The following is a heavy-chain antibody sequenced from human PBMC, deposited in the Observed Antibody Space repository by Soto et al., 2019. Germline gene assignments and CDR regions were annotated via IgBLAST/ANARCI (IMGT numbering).Heavy chain of an antibody. CDR3: AICSGGSCYEVSWFYP. CDR1: GGTFSSYT. J-gene: IGHJ5*02. V-gene: IGHV1-69*02. Sequence: SVKVSCKASGGTFSSYTISWVRQAPGQGLEWMGRIIPILGIANYAQKFQGRVTITADKSTSTAYMELSSLRSEDTAVYYCAICSGGSCYEVSWFYPWGQGTLVTVSS. D-gene: IGHD2-15*01. CDR2: IIPILGIA.